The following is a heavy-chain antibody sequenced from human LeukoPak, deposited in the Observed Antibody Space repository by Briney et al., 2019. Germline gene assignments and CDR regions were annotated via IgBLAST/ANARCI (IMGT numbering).Heavy chain of an antibody. Sequence: GGSLRLSCAASGFSFSSYWMSWVRQAPGKGLEWVANIKEDGGEKHYVDSAKGRFTISRDNAMNSLFLQMSSLRAEDTALYYCARDVDANYWGQGALVTVSS. V-gene: IGHV3-7*01. CDR1: GFSFSSYW. J-gene: IGHJ4*02. CDR2: IKEDGGEK. CDR3: ARDVDANY. D-gene: IGHD5-12*01.